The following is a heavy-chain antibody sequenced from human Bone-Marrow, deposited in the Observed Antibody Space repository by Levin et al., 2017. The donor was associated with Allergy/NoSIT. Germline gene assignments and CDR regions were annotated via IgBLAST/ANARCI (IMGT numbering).Heavy chain of an antibody. CDR2: INHSGST. CDR1: GGSFSGYY. V-gene: IGHV4-34*01. Sequence: SETLSLTCAVYGGSFSGYYWSWIRQPPGKGLEWIGEINHSGSTNYNPSLKSRVTISVDTSKNQFSLKLSSVTAADTAVYYCARGYYGSGTDAFDSWGQGTMVTVSS. J-gene: IGHJ3*02. CDR3: ARGYYGSGTDAFDS. D-gene: IGHD3-10*01.